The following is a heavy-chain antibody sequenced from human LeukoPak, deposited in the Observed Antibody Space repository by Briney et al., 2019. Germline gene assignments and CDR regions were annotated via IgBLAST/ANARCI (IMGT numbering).Heavy chain of an antibody. V-gene: IGHV1-69*04. D-gene: IGHD6-6*01. CDR2: IIPILGIA. CDR1: GGTFSSYT. Sequence: SVKVSCKASGGTFSSYTISWVRQAPGQGLEWMGRIIPILGIANYAQKFQGRVTITADKSTSTAYMELSILRSEDTAVYYCAREYSSSPWAFDYWGQGTLVTVSS. CDR3: AREYSSSPWAFDY. J-gene: IGHJ4*02.